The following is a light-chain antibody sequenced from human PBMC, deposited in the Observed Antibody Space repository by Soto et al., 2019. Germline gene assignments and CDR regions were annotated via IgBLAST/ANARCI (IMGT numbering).Light chain of an antibody. CDR1: QTISTY. V-gene: IGKV1-39*01. Sequence: DIQMTQSPSSLSASVGDSVTITCRASQTISTYLHWYQQSPGKAPKLLIHGASTLQGGVPSRFRGSGVGTDFTLTISGLQPDDFATDYGQQSYRIPYTGGQGTKLEIK. J-gene: IGKJ2*01. CDR3: QQSYRIPYT. CDR2: GAS.